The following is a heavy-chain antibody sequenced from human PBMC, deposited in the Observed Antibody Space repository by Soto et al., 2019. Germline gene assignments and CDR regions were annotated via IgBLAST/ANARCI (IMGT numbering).Heavy chain of an antibody. Sequence: ASVKVSCKVSGYTLTELSMHWVRQAPGKGLEWMGGFDPEDGETIYAQKFQGRVTMTEDTSTDAAYMEPSSLRSEDTAVYYCATTRDYGALLDYYGMDVWGQGTTVTVSS. CDR2: FDPEDGET. V-gene: IGHV1-24*01. J-gene: IGHJ6*02. D-gene: IGHD4-17*01. CDR1: GYTLTELS. CDR3: ATTRDYGALLDYYGMDV.